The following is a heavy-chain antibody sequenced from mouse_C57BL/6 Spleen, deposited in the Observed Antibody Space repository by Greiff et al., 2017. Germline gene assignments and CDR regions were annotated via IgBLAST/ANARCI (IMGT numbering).Heavy chain of an antibody. CDR1: GYAFSSYW. J-gene: IGHJ2*01. Sequence: VQLQQSGAELVKPGASVKISCKASGYAFSSYWMNWVKQRPGKGLEWIGQIYPGDGDTNYNGKFKGKATLTADKSSSTAYMQLSSLTSEDSAVYYCARPQLTGSFNYWGQGTTLTVSS. CDR3: ARPQLTGSFNY. V-gene: IGHV1-80*01. CDR2: IYPGDGDT. D-gene: IGHD4-1*01.